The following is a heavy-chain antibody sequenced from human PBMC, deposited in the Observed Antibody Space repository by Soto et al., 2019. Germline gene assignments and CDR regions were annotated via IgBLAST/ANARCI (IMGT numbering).Heavy chain of an antibody. CDR3: ARRLYGDYDY. CDR2: ISTYNGNT. J-gene: IGHJ4*02. Sequence: QAQLVQSGAEVKEPGASVKVSCKASGYSFTTSGITWVRQAPGQGLEWMGWISTYNGNTNYAQKLQDRVTLTTDTSTSTAYMELRSLRSDDTADYYCARRLYGDYDYWGQGTLVTVSS. CDR1: GYSFTTSG. D-gene: IGHD4-17*01. V-gene: IGHV1-18*01.